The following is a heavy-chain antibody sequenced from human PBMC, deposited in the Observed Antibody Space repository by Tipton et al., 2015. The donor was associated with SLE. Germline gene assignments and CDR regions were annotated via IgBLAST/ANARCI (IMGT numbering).Heavy chain of an antibody. CDR1: GASISSSDYN. Sequence: TLSLTCTVSGASISSSDYNWDWVRQPPGKGREWIGSIYYNGNTYYSPTLDSRVTIFLDTSKNQFSLKLSSVTAADTAVYYCARVLGIRVFQTWGQGTMVTVSS. CDR3: ARVLGIRVFQT. V-gene: IGHV4-39*01. CDR2: IYYNGNT. J-gene: IGHJ3*01. D-gene: IGHD7-27*01.